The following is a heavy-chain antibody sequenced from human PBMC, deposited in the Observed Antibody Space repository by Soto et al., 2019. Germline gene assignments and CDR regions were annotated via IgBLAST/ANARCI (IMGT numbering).Heavy chain of an antibody. Sequence: QVQLVQSGAEVKKPGASVKVSCKASGYTFTSYGVSWVRQAPGQGLEWMGWISAYNGNTKYPQNLQGRVTMTTDTSTNTAYMDLRSLRSDDTAVYYCARDSPPVDYWGQGTLVTVSS. V-gene: IGHV1-18*01. CDR3: ARDSPPVDY. CDR1: GYTFTSYG. J-gene: IGHJ4*02. CDR2: ISAYNGNT.